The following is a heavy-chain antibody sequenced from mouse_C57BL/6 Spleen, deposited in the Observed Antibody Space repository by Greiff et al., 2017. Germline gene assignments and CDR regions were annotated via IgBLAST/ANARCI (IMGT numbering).Heavy chain of an antibody. CDR3: ARGYDYDDWYFDV. D-gene: IGHD2-4*01. CDR2: IYPGSGST. Sequence: QVQLKQSGAELVKPGASVKMSCKASGYTFTSYWITWVKQRPGQGLEWIGDIYPGSGSTNYNEKFKSKATLTVDTSSSTAYMQLSSLTSEDSAVYYCARGYDYDDWYFDVWGTGTTVTVSS. CDR1: GYTFTSYW. V-gene: IGHV1-55*01. J-gene: IGHJ1*03.